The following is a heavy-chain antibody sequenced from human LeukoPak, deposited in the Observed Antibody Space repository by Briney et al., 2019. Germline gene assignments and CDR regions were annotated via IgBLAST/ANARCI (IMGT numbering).Heavy chain of an antibody. CDR3: ARDGSLDY. V-gene: IGHV1-2*02. J-gene: IGHJ4*02. CDR1: GGTFSSYA. CDR2: INPSSDGT. Sequence: ASVKVSCKASGGTFSSYAISWVRQAPGQGLEWMGWINPSSDGTNYAQKFQGRVTLTRDTSTSTAYMELSRLRSDDTAVYYCARDGSLDYWGQGTLVTVSS. D-gene: IGHD1-1*01.